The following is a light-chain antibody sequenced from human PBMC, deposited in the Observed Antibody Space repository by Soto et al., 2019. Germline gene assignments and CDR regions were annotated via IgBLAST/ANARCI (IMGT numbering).Light chain of an antibody. CDR1: QSISSW. CDR2: KAS. J-gene: IGKJ1*01. V-gene: IGKV1-5*03. Sequence: DTQMTQSPSTLSASVGDRVTITCRASQSISSWLAWYQQKPGKAPKLLIYKASSLQSGVPSRFSGSGSGTEFTLTISSLQPDDFATYYCQQHNSYSWTFGQGTNVEIK. CDR3: QQHNSYSWT.